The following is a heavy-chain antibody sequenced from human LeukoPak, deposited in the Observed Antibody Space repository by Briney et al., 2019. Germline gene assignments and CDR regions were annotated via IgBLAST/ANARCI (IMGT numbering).Heavy chain of an antibody. J-gene: IGHJ5*02. D-gene: IGHD2-2*01. CDR2: IKEDGSEK. CDR3: ARDRSRLYH. Sequence: GGSLRLSCAASGFTFDNYGMSWVRQAPGKGLEWVANIKEDGSEKYYVDSVKGRFTISRDNAKNSLYLQMDSLRVEDTAVYYCARDRSRLYHCGQGTLVTVSS. CDR1: GFTFDNYG. V-gene: IGHV3-7*01.